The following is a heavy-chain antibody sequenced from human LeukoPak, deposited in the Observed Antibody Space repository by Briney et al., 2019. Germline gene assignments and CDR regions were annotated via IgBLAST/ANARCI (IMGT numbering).Heavy chain of an antibody. CDR3: AKVYSSGWGFDY. CDR2: IRYDGGNK. J-gene: IGHJ4*02. D-gene: IGHD6-19*01. Sequence: PGGSLRLSCAASGFTFSNYAMHWVRQAPGKGLEWVAFIRYDGGNKYYADSVKGRFTISRDNSKNTLYLQMNNLRAEDTAVYYCAKVYSSGWGFDYWGQGTLVTVSS. V-gene: IGHV3-30*02. CDR1: GFTFSNYA.